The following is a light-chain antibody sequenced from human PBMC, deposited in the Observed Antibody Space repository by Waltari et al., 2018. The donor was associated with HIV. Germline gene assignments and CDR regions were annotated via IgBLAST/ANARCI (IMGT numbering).Light chain of an antibody. CDR2: EVN. CDR1: SSDVGAYDY. Sequence: QSALTQPASVSGSPGQSITISCTGTSSDVGAYDYVSWYQQHPGKAPKLIIYEVNNRPSGVSDRFSGSKSGDTASLTISGLHVEDDADYYCRSFSNTNHVLFGGGTKLTVL. CDR3: RSFSNTNHVL. J-gene: IGLJ3*02. V-gene: IGLV2-14*01.